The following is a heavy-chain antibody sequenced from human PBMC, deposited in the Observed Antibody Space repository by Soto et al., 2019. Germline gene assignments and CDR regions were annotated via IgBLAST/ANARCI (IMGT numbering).Heavy chain of an antibody. CDR3: ARDALLLWFGELLDYYYMAV. Sequence: EVQLVESGGGLVQPGGSLRLSCAASGFTVSSNYMSWVRQAPGKGLEWVSVIYSGGSTYYADSVKGRFTISRDNSKNTLYLQMNSLRAEDTAVYYCARDALLLWFGELLDYYYMAVWGKGTTVTVSS. D-gene: IGHD3-10*01. J-gene: IGHJ6*03. CDR1: GFTVSSNY. V-gene: IGHV3-66*01. CDR2: IYSGGST.